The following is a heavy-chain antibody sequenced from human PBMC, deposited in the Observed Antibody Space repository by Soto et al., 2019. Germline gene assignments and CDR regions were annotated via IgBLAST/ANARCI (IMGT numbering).Heavy chain of an antibody. CDR1: GFSLSTSGVG. J-gene: IGHJ5*02. D-gene: IGHD3-22*01. V-gene: IGHV2-5*01. CDR3: AHRVTYYYDSSGYYWFDP. CDR2: IYWNDDK. Sequence: ESGPTLVNPTQTLTLTCTFSGFSLSTSGVGVGWIRQPPGKALEWLALIYWNDDKRYSPSLKSRLTITKDTSKNQVVLTMTNMDPVDTATYYCAHRVTYYYDSSGYYWFDPWGQGTLVTVS.